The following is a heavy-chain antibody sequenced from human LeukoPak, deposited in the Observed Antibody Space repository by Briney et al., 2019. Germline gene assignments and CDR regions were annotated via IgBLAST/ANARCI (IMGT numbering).Heavy chain of an antibody. CDR2: IYHNGGT. J-gene: IGHJ4*02. V-gene: IGHV4-59*08. CDR1: GGSISGYY. Sequence: SETLSLTCTISGGSISGYYWSWIRQPPGKGLEWIGYIYHNGGTNYNPSLQSRLTISVDTSKNQFSLKLSSVTAADTAVYYCARHLRAVAGGRYFDYWGQGTQVTVSS. CDR3: ARHLRAVAGGRYFDY. D-gene: IGHD6-19*01.